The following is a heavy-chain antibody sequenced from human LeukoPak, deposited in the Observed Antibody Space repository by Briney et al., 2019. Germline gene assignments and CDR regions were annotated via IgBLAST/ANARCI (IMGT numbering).Heavy chain of an antibody. CDR1: GGTFRNYS. Sequence: ASVKVSCKASGGTFRNYSVSWVRQAPGQGLEWMGGIVPIFRSGNYAQNFHDRVTITTDESMITVYMELSSLTSDDTAVYYCARFMYYYDSSGYEYFQHWGQGTLVTVSS. CDR3: ARFMYYYDSSGYEYFQH. CDR2: IVPIFRSG. V-gene: IGHV1-69*05. J-gene: IGHJ1*01. D-gene: IGHD3-22*01.